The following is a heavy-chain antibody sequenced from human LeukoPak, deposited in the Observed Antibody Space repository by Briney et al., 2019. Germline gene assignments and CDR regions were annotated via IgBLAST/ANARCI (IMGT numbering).Heavy chain of an antibody. Sequence: GGSLRLSCAASGFTFSSYWMHWVRQAPGKGLVWVSRINSDGSSTSYADSVKGRFTISRDNSKNTLYLQMNSLRAEDTAVYYCARESTALVRVGATTHFDYWGQGTLVTVSS. CDR3: ARESTALVRVGATTHFDY. D-gene: IGHD1-26*01. V-gene: IGHV3-74*01. J-gene: IGHJ4*02. CDR2: INSDGSST. CDR1: GFTFSSYW.